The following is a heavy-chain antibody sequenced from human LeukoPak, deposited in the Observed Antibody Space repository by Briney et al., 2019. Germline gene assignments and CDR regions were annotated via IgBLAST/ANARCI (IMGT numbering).Heavy chain of an antibody. CDR2: IWYDGSNK. CDR1: GFTFSSYA. Sequence: GGSLGLSCAASGFTFSSYAMSWVRQAPGKGLEWVAVIWYDGSNKYYADSVKGRFTISRDNSKNTLYLQMNSLRAEDTAVYYCARLFDYWGQGTLVTVSS. V-gene: IGHV3-33*08. J-gene: IGHJ4*02. CDR3: ARLFDY.